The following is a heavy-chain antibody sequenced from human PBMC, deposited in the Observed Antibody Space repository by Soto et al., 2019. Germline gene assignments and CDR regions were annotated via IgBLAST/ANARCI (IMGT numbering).Heavy chain of an antibody. J-gene: IGHJ5*02. CDR1: GGSFSGYY. D-gene: IGHD6-13*01. Sequence: QVQLQQWGAGLLKPSETLSLTCAVYGGSFSGYYWSWIRQPPGKGLEWIGEINHSGSTNYNPSLKSRVTISVDTSKNQFSLKLSSVTAADTAVYYCARGGGIGWFDPWGQGTLVTVSS. CDR3: ARGGGIGWFDP. CDR2: INHSGST. V-gene: IGHV4-34*01.